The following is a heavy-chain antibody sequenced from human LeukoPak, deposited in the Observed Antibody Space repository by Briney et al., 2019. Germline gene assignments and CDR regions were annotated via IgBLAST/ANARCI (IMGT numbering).Heavy chain of an antibody. J-gene: IGHJ4*02. CDR2: ISGSGGST. Sequence: GGSLRLSCAASGFTFSSYAMSWVRQAPGKGLEWVSAISGSGGSTYYADSVKGRFTISRDNSKNTLYLQMNSLRAEDTAVYCAKATQLWPYTQYYFDYWGQGTLVTVSS. CDR1: GFTFSSYA. V-gene: IGHV3-23*01. D-gene: IGHD5-18*01. CDR3: AKATQLWPYTQYYFDY.